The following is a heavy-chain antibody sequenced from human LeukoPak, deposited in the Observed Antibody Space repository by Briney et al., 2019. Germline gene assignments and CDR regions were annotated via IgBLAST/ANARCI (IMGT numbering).Heavy chain of an antibody. CDR1: GGSISSGSYS. CDR2: IYPRGST. V-gene: IGHV4-30-2*01. CDR3: ARRLTYKYGSGTAWYFDY. D-gene: IGHD3-10*01. Sequence: EPSETLSLTCAVSGGSISSGSYSWSWIRQPPGKGLEWIGYIYPRGSTYYNPSLKSRVTLSLDKSANQFSLNLSSVTAADTAVYYCARRLTYKYGSGTAWYFDYWSQGNLVTVSS. J-gene: IGHJ4*02.